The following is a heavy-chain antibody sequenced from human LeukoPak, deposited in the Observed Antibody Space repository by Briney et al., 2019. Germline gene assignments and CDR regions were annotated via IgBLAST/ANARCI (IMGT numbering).Heavy chain of an antibody. Sequence: PSETLSLTCAVYGGSFSGYYWSWIRQPPGKGLEWIGEINHSGSTNYNPSLKSRVTVSVDTSKNQFFLKLSSVTAADTAVYYCARVAIYGSGSPYDYWGQGTLVTVSS. J-gene: IGHJ4*02. CDR3: ARVAIYGSGSPYDY. D-gene: IGHD3-10*01. V-gene: IGHV4-34*01. CDR1: GGSFSGYY. CDR2: INHSGST.